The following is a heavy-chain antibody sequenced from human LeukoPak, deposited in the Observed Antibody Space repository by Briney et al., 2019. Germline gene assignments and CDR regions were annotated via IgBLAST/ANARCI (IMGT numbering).Heavy chain of an antibody. V-gene: IGHV3-30-3*01. CDR3: ARGTPSSSGWLYYGMDV. CDR1: GFTFSSYA. D-gene: IGHD6-19*01. J-gene: IGHJ6*02. CDR2: ISYDGSNK. Sequence: PGGSLRLSCAASGFTFSSYAMHWVRQAPGKGLEWVAVISYDGSNKYYADSVKGRFTISRDNSKNTLYLQMNSLRAEDTAVYYCARGTPSSSGWLYYGMDVCGQGTTVTVSS.